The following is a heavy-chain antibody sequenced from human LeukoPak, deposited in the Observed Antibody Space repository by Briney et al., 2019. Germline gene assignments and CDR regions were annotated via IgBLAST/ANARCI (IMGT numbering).Heavy chain of an antibody. CDR1: GDTVSSNSAV. J-gene: IGHJ4*02. CDR2: TYYRSKWYS. CDR3: ARESSRGWVEH. D-gene: IGHD6-19*01. V-gene: IGHV6-1*01. Sequence: SQTLSLTCALSGDTVSSNSAVWTWLRQSPSRGLEWLGRTYYRSKWYSDYAVSVKSRIAINPDTSKNHFSLHLNSVTPEDTAVYYCARESSRGWVEHWGQGTLVTASS.